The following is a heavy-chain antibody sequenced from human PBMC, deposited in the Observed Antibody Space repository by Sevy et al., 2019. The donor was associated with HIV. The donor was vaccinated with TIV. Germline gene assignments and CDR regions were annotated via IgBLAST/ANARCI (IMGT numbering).Heavy chain of an antibody. CDR3: ARVGGCSSTSCFAYWFDL. CDR1: GFTFSNYW. J-gene: IGHJ5*02. D-gene: IGHD2-2*01. V-gene: IGHV3-7*03. CDR2: IKEDGSEN. Sequence: GGSLRLSCAASGFTFSNYWMSWVRQAPGKGLEWVANIKEDGSENYYVDSVKGRFTISRDNAKNSLYLQMNSLRAEDTAVYYCARVGGCSSTSCFAYWFDLWGQGTLVTVSS.